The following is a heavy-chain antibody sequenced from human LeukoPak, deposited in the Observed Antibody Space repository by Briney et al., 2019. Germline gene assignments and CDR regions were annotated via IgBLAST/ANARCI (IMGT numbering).Heavy chain of an antibody. Sequence: ASVKVSCKASGYTFTSYYMHWVRQAPGQGLEWMGIINPSGGSTSYAQKFQGRVTMTRDTPTSTVYMELSSLRSEDTAVYYCARDLSIAVGEGNWFDPWGQGTLVTVSS. J-gene: IGHJ5*02. CDR3: ARDLSIAVGEGNWFDP. CDR2: INPSGGST. V-gene: IGHV1-46*01. D-gene: IGHD6-19*01. CDR1: GYTFTSYY.